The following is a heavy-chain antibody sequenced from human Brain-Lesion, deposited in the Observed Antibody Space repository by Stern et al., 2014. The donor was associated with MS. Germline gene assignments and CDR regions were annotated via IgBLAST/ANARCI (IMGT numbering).Heavy chain of an antibody. CDR2: IFNSGST. Sequence: QVQLQESGPGLVKPSQTLSLSCTVSGGPISSGGYYWSWIRQPAGKGLEWIGRIFNSGSTSSNPSLKSGVHISIDTSKNQFSLRLNSMTAADTAVYYCARGRVVPGFQYYATDVWGQGTKVIVSS. J-gene: IGHJ6*02. D-gene: IGHD2-2*01. V-gene: IGHV4-61*02. CDR3: ARGRVVPGFQYYATDV. CDR1: GGPISSGGYY.